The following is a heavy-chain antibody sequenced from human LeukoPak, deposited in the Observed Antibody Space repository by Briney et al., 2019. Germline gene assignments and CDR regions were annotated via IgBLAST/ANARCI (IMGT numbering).Heavy chain of an antibody. CDR1: GFTFSCYA. Sequence: GGSLRLSCTASGFTFSCYAMHWVRQAPGKGLEYVSAISSNGGSTYYADSVKGRFTISRDNSKNTLYLQMSSLRAEDTAVYYCVKVGYSYGWGPFDYWGQGTLVTVSS. CDR2: ISSNGGST. J-gene: IGHJ4*02. D-gene: IGHD5-18*01. CDR3: VKVGYSYGWGPFDY. V-gene: IGHV3-64D*06.